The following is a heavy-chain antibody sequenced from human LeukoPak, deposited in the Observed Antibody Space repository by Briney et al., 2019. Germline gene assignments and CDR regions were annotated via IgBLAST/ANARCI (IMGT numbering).Heavy chain of an antibody. V-gene: IGHV3-21*01. J-gene: IGHJ4*02. CDR1: GFTFSSYR. D-gene: IGHD3-9*01. CDR3: AREADFDWSPFDY. Sequence: GGSLRLSCAASGFTFSSYRMNLVRQAPGKGLEWVSSISSSSSYIYYADSVKGRFTISRDNAKNSLYLQMNSLRAEDTAVYYCAREADFDWSPFDYWGQGTLVTVSS. CDR2: ISSSSSYI.